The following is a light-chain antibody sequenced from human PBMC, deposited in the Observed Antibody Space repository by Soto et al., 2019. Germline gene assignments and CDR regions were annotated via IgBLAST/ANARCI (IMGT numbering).Light chain of an antibody. J-gene: IGKJ4*01. Sequence: IVLTQSPGTLSSSPGESVTLSCRASQNIGGNNLVWYQQSAGQAPRILISTASLWTCAIPDMLRGRWFGSDFSLSISRLEREDYAVYFCQQYVSLPLNFGGVTNVDIK. CDR2: TAS. V-gene: IGKV3-20*01. CDR1: QNIGGNN. CDR3: QQYVSLPLN.